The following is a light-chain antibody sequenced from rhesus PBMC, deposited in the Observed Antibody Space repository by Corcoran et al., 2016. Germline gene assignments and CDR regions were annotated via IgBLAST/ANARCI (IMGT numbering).Light chain of an antibody. J-gene: IGKJ4*01. CDR3: QQYYTTALT. Sequence: DIVMTQSPDSLAVSLGERVTINCKSSQSLSYNSNNKNYLAWYQQKPGQAPKLLIYGASTRESGVPNRFSGSGAVTDFTLPISCLQADDMAVYYCQQYYTTALTFGTGTKVEIK. CDR2: GAS. CDR1: QSLSYNSNNKNY. V-gene: IGKV4-1*01.